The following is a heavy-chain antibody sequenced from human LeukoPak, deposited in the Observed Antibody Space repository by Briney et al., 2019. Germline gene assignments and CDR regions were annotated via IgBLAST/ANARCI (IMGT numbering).Heavy chain of an antibody. J-gene: IGHJ3*02. CDR1: GFTFSSYW. V-gene: IGHV3-7*01. CDR2: IKQDGSEK. CDR3: ARDSGSGGYYNAFDI. D-gene: IGHD3-22*01. Sequence: PGGSLRLSCAASGFTFSSYWMSWVRQAPGKGLEWVANIKQDGSEKYYVDSVKGRFTISRDNAKNLLYLQMNSLRAEDTAVYYCARDSGSGGYYNAFDIWGQGTMVTVSS.